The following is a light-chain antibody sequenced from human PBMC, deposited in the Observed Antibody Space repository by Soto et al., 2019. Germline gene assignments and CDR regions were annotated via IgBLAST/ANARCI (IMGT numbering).Light chain of an antibody. CDR1: SSDVGGYNY. CDR3: SSYTSSSTLEV. J-gene: IGLJ1*01. V-gene: IGLV2-14*01. Sequence: QSVLAQPASVSGSPGQSITISCTGTSSDVGGYNYVSWYQQHPGKAPKLMIYEVSNRPSGGSNRFSGSKSGNTASLTISGLQAEDEADYYCSSYTSSSTLEVCGTGTKGTVL. CDR2: EVS.